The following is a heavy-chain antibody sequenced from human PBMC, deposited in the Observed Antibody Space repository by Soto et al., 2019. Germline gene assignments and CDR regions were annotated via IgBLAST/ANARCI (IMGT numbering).Heavy chain of an antibody. V-gene: IGHV3-30*18. Sequence: GGSRRRSCAASGFSFTTYGMHWVRQAPGKGLGWVAVISHDGSYKYYGDAVKGRFTISRDTSKNAVYLEMNSLRPEDTAVYYCAKGLLAIVGTTLPRDAFNIWGQGTMVTVSS. D-gene: IGHD1-26*01. J-gene: IGHJ3*02. CDR1: GFSFTTYG. CDR3: AKGLLAIVGTTLPRDAFNI. CDR2: ISHDGSYK.